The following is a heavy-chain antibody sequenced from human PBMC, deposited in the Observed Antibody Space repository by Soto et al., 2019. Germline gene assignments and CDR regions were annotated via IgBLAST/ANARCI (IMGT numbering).Heavy chain of an antibody. CDR1: GFTFSSNG. CDR3: ARLFGGSMYDNSGKYDS. CDR2: VAYDGSKT. V-gene: IGHV3-30*03. D-gene: IGHD3-22*01. Sequence: QVQLVESGGGVVQPGRSLRLTCAASGFTFSSNGMHWVRQAPGKGLEWVALVAYDGSKTYYGDSVRGRFTISRDNSENTLYLHTNSLRAEDTAVYYCARLFGGSMYDNSGKYDSWGQGTLVTVSS. J-gene: IGHJ5*01.